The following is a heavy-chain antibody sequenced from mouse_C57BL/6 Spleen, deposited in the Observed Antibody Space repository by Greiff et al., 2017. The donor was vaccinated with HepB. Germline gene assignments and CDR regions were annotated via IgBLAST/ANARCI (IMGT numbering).Heavy chain of an antibody. CDR2: IYPNSGGT. Sequence: QVQLQQSGPELVKPGASVKISCKASGYAFSSSWMNWVKQRPGKGLEWIGRIYPNSGGTKYNEKFKSKATLTVDKPSSTAYMQLSSLTSEDSAVYYCAREGLLYYFDYWGQGTTLTVSS. CDR3: AREGLLYYFDY. D-gene: IGHD1-1*01. V-gene: IGHV1-82*01. J-gene: IGHJ2*01. CDR1: GYAFSSSW.